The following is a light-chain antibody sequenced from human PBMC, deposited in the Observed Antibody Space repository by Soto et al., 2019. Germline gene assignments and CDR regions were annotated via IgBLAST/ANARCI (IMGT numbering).Light chain of an antibody. CDR3: QQYAFSPRT. J-gene: IGKJ1*01. CDR2: GAS. Sequence: DVRMTQSPSSLSASVGDTITITCRASRTINTYLNWFQQKPGEPPRLLIYGASTLHDGVPSRFSGSGSGADFTLTISGLQPEDFAVFYCQQYAFSPRTFGQGTKVDIK. CDR1: RTINTY. V-gene: IGKV1-39*01.